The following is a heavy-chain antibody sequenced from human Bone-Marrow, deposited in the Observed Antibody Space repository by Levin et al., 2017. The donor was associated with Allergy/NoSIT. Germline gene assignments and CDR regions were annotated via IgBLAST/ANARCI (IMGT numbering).Heavy chain of an antibody. V-gene: IGHV3-9*01. CDR2: VGWNGKSI. D-gene: IGHD2-2*01. CDR3: ARGDHCSSTSCYLMLMGLDT. CDR1: GFKFDDYA. Sequence: TGGSLRLSCAASGFKFDDYAMHWVRQVPGGGLEWVSGVGWNGKSIVYADAVKGRFSISRDNAKNSVYLQMDSLREEDTALYYCARGDHCSSTSCYLMLMGLDTWGHGTLVTVSS. J-gene: IGHJ5*01.